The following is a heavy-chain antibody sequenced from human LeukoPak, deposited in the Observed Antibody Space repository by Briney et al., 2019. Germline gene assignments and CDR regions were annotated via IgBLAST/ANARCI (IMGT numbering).Heavy chain of an antibody. D-gene: IGHD6-19*01. CDR2: IKSKTDGGTT. CDR1: GFTFSNAW. J-gene: IGHJ6*03. Sequence: GGSLRLSCAASGFTFSNAWMSWVRQAPGKGLEWVGRIKSKTDGGTTDYAAPVKGRFTISRDNAKNSLYLQMISLRAEDTALYYCAKDKSSGWSYYYYYMDVWGKGTTVTVSS. CDR3: AKDKSSGWSYYYYYMDV. V-gene: IGHV3-15*05.